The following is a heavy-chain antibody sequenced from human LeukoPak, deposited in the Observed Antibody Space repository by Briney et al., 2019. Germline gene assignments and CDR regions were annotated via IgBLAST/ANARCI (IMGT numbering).Heavy chain of an antibody. CDR1: GGSISSYY. V-gene: IGHV4-4*09. D-gene: IGHD3-3*01. CDR3: ARLGLRSADY. CDR2: IYTSGST. J-gene: IGHJ4*02. Sequence: SETLSLTCTVSGGSISSYYWSWIRQPPGKGLEWIGYIYTSGSTNYNPSLKSRVTISVDPSKNQFSLKLSSVTAADTAVYYCARLGLRSADYWGQGTLVTVSS.